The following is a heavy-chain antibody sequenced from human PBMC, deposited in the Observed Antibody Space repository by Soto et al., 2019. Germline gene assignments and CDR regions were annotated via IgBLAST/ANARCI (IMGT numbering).Heavy chain of an antibody. J-gene: IGHJ4*02. CDR1: GGSISSYY. CDR3: ARAPRGYSGYDSGAHFDY. D-gene: IGHD5-12*01. Sequence: PSETLSLTCTVSGGSISSYYWSRIRQPPGKGLEWIGYIYYSGSTNYNPSLKSRVTISVDTSKNQFSLKLSSVTAADTAVYYCARAPRGYSGYDSGAHFDYWGQGTLVTVSS. V-gene: IGHV4-59*12. CDR2: IYYSGST.